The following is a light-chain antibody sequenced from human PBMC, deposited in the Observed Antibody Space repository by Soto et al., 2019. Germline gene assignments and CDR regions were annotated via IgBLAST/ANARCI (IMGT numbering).Light chain of an antibody. Sequence: EIVMTQAPATLSVSTGERATLSCRASQSVSSNLAWYQQKPCQAPRLLIYGASTRATGIPARFNGSGSGTEFTLTISSLQSEDFAVYYCQQYNNWPPYTFGQGTKLEIK. CDR2: GAS. CDR1: QSVSSN. V-gene: IGKV3-15*01. J-gene: IGKJ2*01. CDR3: QQYNNWPPYT.